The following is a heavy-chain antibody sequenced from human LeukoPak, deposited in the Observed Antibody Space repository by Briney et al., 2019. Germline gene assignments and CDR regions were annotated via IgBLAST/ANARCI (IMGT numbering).Heavy chain of an antibody. J-gene: IGHJ4*02. CDR1: GGSINRTSYY. Sequence: SETLSLTCTVSGGSINRTSYYCGWTRQPPGKGVEWIGTIYYTGSTYYNPSLKSRVTISVDTSKNQFFLKLSSVTAADTAVYYCARLASYYYASGSYSWGQGTLVTVSS. CDR3: ARLASYYYASGSYS. D-gene: IGHD3-10*01. CDR2: IYYTGST. V-gene: IGHV4-39*01.